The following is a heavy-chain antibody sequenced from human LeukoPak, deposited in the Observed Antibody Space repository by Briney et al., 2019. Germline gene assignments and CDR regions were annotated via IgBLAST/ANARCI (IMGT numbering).Heavy chain of an antibody. Sequence: GASVKVSCKASGGTFSNYAISWMRQAPGQGPEWMGGIIPSFGTANYAQKFEGRVNITADESTNIAYKELRSLRSEDAAVYYCAKGGYCSGGTCYIRGFDPWGQGTLVTVSS. D-gene: IGHD2-15*01. CDR1: GGTFSNYA. CDR3: AKGGYCSGGTCYIRGFDP. V-gene: IGHV1-69*13. J-gene: IGHJ5*02. CDR2: IIPSFGTA.